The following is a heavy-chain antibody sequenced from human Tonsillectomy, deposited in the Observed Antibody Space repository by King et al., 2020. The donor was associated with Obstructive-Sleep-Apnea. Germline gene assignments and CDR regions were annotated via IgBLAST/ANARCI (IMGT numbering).Heavy chain of an antibody. CDR3: ARDFIAAAASWGFDP. V-gene: IGHV3-21*01. Sequence: VQLVESGGGLVKPGGSLRLSCAASGFTFSSYSMNWVRQAPGKGLEWVSSISSSSSYIYYADSVKGRFTISRDNAKNSLYLQMNSLRAEDTAVYYCARDFIAAAASWGFDPWGQGTLVTVSS. J-gene: IGHJ5*02. CDR1: GFTFSSYS. CDR2: ISSSSSYI. D-gene: IGHD6-13*01.